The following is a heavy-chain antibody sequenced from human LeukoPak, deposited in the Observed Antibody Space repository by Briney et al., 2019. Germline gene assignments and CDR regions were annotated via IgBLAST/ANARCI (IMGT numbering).Heavy chain of an antibody. CDR3: ASARYDILTGYWFDP. J-gene: IGHJ5*02. D-gene: IGHD3-9*01. CDR2: IYHSGST. V-gene: IGHV4-38-2*01. CDR1: GYSISSGYY. Sequence: PSETLSLTCAVSGYSISSGYYWGWIRQPPGKGLEWIGSIYHSGSTYYNPSLKSRVTISVDTSKNQFSLKLSSVTAADTAVYYSASARYDILTGYWFDPCGQVTMVTVSS.